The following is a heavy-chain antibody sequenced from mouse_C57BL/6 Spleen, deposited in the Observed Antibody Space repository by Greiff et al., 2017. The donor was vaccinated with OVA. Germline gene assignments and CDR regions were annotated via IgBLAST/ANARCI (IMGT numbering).Heavy chain of an antibody. V-gene: IGHV1-15*01. J-gene: IGHJ2*01. D-gene: IGHD2-5*01. CDR2: IDPETGGT. CDR1: GYTFTDYE. Sequence: VQLQQSGAELVRPGASVTLSCKASGYTFTDYEMHWVKQTPVHGLEWIGAIDPETGGTAYNQKFKGKAILTADKSSSTAYMERRSLTSEDSAVYYCTRQGYSNLGYYFDYWGQGTTLTVSS. CDR3: TRQGYSNLGYYFDY.